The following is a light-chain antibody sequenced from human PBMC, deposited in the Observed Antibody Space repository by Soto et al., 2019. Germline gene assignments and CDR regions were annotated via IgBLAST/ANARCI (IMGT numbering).Light chain of an antibody. CDR3: QKYNSAPRT. Sequence: DVQMTQAPSSLSASVGDRVTITCRASQGISNYLAWYQQKPGKVPKLLIYAASILQSGVPSRFSGSGSGTDFTLTISSLQPEDVDTSSCQKYNSAPRTFGGGTKVEIK. J-gene: IGKJ4*01. V-gene: IGKV1-27*01. CDR2: AAS. CDR1: QGISNY.